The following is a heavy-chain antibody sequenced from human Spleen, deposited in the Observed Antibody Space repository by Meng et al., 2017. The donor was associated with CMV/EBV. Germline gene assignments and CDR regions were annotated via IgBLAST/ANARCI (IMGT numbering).Heavy chain of an antibody. CDR2: IYWNDDK. D-gene: IGHD3-22*01. V-gene: IGHV2-5*01. Sequence: SGPTLVKPTQTLTLTCTFSGFSLSTSGVGVGWIRQPPGKALEWLTLIYWNDDKRYSPSLKSRLTITKDTSKNQVVLTMTNMDPVDTATYYCAHSRVVVTTPFFDYWGQGTLVTVSS. CDR3: AHSRVVVTTPFFDY. J-gene: IGHJ4*02. CDR1: GFSLSTSGVG.